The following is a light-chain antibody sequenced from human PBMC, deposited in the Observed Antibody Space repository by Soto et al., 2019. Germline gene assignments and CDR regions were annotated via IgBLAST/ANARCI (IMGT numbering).Light chain of an antibody. Sequence: QSVLTQPASMSGSPGQSITISCTGTSSDVGSYYPVSWFQQHPGKAPKLIIYEVNKRPSGVSDRFSGSKSGTSASLAITGLQAEDEADYYCQSYDSSLSGPYVFGTGTKVTVL. V-gene: IGLV2-14*02. CDR2: EVN. CDR3: QSYDSSLSGPYV. J-gene: IGLJ1*01. CDR1: SSDVGSYYP.